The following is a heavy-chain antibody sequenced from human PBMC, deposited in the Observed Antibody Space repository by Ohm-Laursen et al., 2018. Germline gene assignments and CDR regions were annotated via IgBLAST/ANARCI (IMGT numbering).Heavy chain of an antibody. CDR3: AKDPNWGSTSCYYFDY. V-gene: IGHV1-46*01. D-gene: IGHD2-2*01. J-gene: IGHJ4*02. CDR1: GYTFTSYY. Sequence: ASVTVSCTASGYTFTSYYMHWARHAPGQGLEWMGLINPSGGSTSYAQKFQGRVTMTRDTSTSTVYMELSSLRSEDTVVYYCAKDPNWGSTSCYYFDYWGQGTLVTVSS. CDR2: INPSGGST.